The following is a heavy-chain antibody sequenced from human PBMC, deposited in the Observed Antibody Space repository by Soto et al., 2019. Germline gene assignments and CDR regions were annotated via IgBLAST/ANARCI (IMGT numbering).Heavy chain of an antibody. Sequence: PAGTVSLTCPVAAGSLRNSRYYWGRTRQPPGKGLEWIWSIYHVGGTNYNPSLKSRVTMSVDTSQNQFSLRLISVTAADTAMYCCVRIRYQLPSSVLCLDSLGQGTPVPVSS. D-gene: IGHD3-16*01. V-gene: IGHV4-39*07. CDR2: IYHVGGT. CDR1: AGSLRNSRYY. CDR3: VRIRYQLPSSVLCLDS. J-gene: IGHJ5*01.